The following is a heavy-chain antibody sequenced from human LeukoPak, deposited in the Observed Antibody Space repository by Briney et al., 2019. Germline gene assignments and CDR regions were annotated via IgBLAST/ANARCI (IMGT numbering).Heavy chain of an antibody. J-gene: IGHJ6*03. CDR3: ARDCVVPAAVYYYYYMDV. CDR2: ISDVSNYI. V-gene: IGHV3-21*06. D-gene: IGHD2-2*01. Sequence: GGSLRLSCAASGFTFSRYSMNWVRQAPGKGLEWVSSISDVSNYIYYADSVKGRFTISRDNAKNSLSLQMNSLRAEDTAVYYCARDCVVPAAVYYYYYMDVWGKGTTVTVSS. CDR1: GFTFSRYS.